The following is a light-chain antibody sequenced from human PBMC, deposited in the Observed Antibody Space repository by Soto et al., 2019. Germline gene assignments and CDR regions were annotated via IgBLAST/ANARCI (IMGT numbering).Light chain of an antibody. J-gene: IGLJ2*01. Sequence: QSALTQPASVSGSPGQSITISCTGTSSDVGGYNYVSWYQQHPGKVPKLMISEVSKRPSGVTNRFSGSKSGNTASLTISGLQAEDEADYYCSSYTSSSTLVFGGGTKLT. CDR3: SSYTSSSTLV. CDR2: EVS. V-gene: IGLV2-14*01. CDR1: SSDVGGYNY.